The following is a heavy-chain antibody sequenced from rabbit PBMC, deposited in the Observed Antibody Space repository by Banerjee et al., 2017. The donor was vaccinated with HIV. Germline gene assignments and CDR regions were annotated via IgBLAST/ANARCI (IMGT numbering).Heavy chain of an antibody. CDR1: GFDFSSYG. J-gene: IGHJ4*01. CDR3: ATWPYTSTSGAFPFKL. V-gene: IGHV1S7*01. Sequence: QSLEESGGDLVKPGASLTLTCTASGFDFSSYGVSWVRQAPGKGLDWIGYIDPVSVRTHYASWVNGRFTISSHNAQNTLYLQLNSLTAADTATYFCATWPYTSTSGAFPFKLWGPGTLVTVS. CDR2: IDPVSVRT. D-gene: IGHD1-1*01.